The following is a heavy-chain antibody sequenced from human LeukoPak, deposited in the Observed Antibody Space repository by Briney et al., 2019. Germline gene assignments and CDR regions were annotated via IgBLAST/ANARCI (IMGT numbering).Heavy chain of an antibody. CDR1: GGSMSSYY. CDR3: ARENVRGYYYEWGYYYYGMDV. Sequence: PSETLSLTCIVSGGSMSSYYWSWIRQPAGKGLEWIGRIYTSGSTNYNPSLKSRVTMSVDTSKNQFSLKLSSVTAADTAVYYCARENVRGYYYEWGYYYYGMDVWGQGTTVTVSS. V-gene: IGHV4-4*07. J-gene: IGHJ6*02. D-gene: IGHD3-22*01. CDR2: IYTSGST.